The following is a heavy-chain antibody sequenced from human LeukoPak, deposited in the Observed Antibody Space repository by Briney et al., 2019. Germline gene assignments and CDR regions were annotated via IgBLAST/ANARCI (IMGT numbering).Heavy chain of an antibody. V-gene: IGHV3-30*04. CDR3: ARDPSPLRYFDWLLSPYFDY. CDR1: GFTFSSYA. Sequence: GRSLRLSCAASGFTFSSYAMHWVRQAPGKGLEWVAVISYDGSNKYYADSVKGRFTISRDNSKDTLYLQMNSLRAEDTAVYYCARDPSPLRYFDWLLSPYFDYWGQGTLVTVSS. J-gene: IGHJ4*02. CDR2: ISYDGSNK. D-gene: IGHD3-9*01.